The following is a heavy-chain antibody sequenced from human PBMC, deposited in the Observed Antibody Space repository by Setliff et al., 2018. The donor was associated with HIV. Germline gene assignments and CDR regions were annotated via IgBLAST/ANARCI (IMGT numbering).Heavy chain of an antibody. Sequence: GGSLRLSCAASGFSFSSYAMSWVRQAPGKGLEWVSAISGSGGSTYYADSVKGRFTISRDNSKNSLYLQMNSLRAEDTALYYCAKDIVQGGYCSGGSCLDYYYGMDVWGQGTTVTVSS. CDR2: ISGSGGST. J-gene: IGHJ6*02. CDR1: GFSFSSYA. D-gene: IGHD2-15*01. CDR3: AKDIVQGGYCSGGSCLDYYYGMDV. V-gene: IGHV3-23*01.